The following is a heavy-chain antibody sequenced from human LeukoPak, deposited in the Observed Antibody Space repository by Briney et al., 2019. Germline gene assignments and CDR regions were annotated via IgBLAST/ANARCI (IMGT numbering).Heavy chain of an antibody. CDR3: AKEGSYYDILTGYYMRGYFDY. J-gene: IGHJ4*02. CDR1: EFTFSSCW. Sequence: PGGSLRPSCAASEFTFSSCWMSRVRQAPGKGLEWVSGISGGGGSTYYADSVKGRFTVSRDNSKNTLYLQMNSLRAEDTAVYYCAKEGSYYDILTGYYMRGYFDYWGQGTLVTVSS. D-gene: IGHD3-9*01. V-gene: IGHV3-23*01. CDR2: ISGGGGST.